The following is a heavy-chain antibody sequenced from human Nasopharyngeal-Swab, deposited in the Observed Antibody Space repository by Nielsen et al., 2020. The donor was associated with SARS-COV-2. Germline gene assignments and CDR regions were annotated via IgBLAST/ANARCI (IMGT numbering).Heavy chain of an antibody. J-gene: IGHJ4*02. V-gene: IGHV4-31*02. CDR2: ICYSGST. Sequence: RQAPGKGLEWIGYICYSGSTYYNPSLKSRVTISVDTSKNQFSLKLSSVTAADTAVYYCARGGAARPGFDYWGQGTLVTVSS. D-gene: IGHD6-6*01. CDR3: ARGGAARPGFDY.